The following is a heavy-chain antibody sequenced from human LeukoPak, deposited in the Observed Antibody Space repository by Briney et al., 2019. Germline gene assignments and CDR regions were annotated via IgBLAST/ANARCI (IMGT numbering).Heavy chain of an antibody. Sequence: VASVKVSCKASGYTFTSYGINWVRQATGQGLEWMGWMNPNSGNTGYAQKFQGRVTMTRNTSISTAYMELSSLRSEDTAVYYCARLHQLVSSNYGMDVWGQGTTVTVSS. CDR2: MNPNSGNT. J-gene: IGHJ6*02. D-gene: IGHD6-6*01. CDR1: GYTFTSYG. V-gene: IGHV1-8*01. CDR3: ARLHQLVSSNYGMDV.